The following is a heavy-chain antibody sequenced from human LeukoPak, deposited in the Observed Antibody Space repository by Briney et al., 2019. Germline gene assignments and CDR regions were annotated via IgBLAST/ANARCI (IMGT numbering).Heavy chain of an antibody. Sequence: GGSLRLSCAASGFTFSSYAMPWVSQAPGKGLEYVSAISSNGGSTYYANSVKGRFTISRDNSKNTLYLQMGSLRAEDMAVYYCARDNRMGATRSLTSVDYWGQGTLVTVSS. CDR3: ARDNRMGATRSLTSVDY. CDR2: ISSNGGST. CDR1: GFTFSSYA. J-gene: IGHJ4*02. D-gene: IGHD1-26*01. V-gene: IGHV3-64*01.